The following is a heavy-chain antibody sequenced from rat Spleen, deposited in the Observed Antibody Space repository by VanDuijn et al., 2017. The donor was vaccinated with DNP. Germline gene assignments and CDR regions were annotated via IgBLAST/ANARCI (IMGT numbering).Heavy chain of an antibody. CDR2: ISSGGTT. CDR3: TRVLYNGYQRHYWSFDF. Sequence: QVQLRESGPGLVQPSHTLSLTCTVSGFSLTSSAVSWVRQPPGKGLEWIAAISSGGTTYYNSALNSRLSVSRDTSKSQVFLKMNSLQTEDTAIYFCTRVLYNGYQRHYWSFDFWGPGTMVTVSS. CDR1: GFSLTSSA. J-gene: IGHJ1*01. V-gene: IGHV2S12*01. D-gene: IGHD1-7*01.